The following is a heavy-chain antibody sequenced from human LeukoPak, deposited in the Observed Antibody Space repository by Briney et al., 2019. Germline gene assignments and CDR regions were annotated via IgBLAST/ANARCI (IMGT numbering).Heavy chain of an antibody. J-gene: IGHJ3*02. CDR3: LTRDAFDI. CDR1: GYTFTSYA. Sequence: ASVKVSCKASGYTFTSYAMHWVRQAPGQRLEWMGWINPGNGNTKYSQKFQGRVTMTRNTSISTAYMELSSLRSEDTAVYYCLTRDAFDIWGQGTMVTVSS. V-gene: IGHV1-3*01. CDR2: INPGNGNT.